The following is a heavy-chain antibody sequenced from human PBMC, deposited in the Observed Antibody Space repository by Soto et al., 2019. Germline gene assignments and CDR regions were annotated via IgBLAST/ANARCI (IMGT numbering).Heavy chain of an antibody. J-gene: IGHJ5*02. CDR1: GFTFSSYD. D-gene: IGHD5-18*01. Sequence: RRLSCAASGFTFSSYDMHWVRQATGKGLEWVSAIGTAGDTYYPGSVKGRFAISRENAKNSLYLQMNSLRAGDTAVYYCARGQSDTAMVYNWFDHWGQGTLVTVSS. CDR3: ARGQSDTAMVYNWFDH. V-gene: IGHV3-13*01. CDR2: IGTAGDT.